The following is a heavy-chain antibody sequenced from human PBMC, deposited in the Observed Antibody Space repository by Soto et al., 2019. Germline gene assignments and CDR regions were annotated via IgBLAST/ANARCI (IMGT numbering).Heavy chain of an antibody. J-gene: IGHJ4*02. CDR3: ARSTVTTELCFDY. CDR2: IYYSGST. D-gene: IGHD4-4*01. Sequence: SETLSLTCTVSGGSISSYYWSWFRQPPGKGLEWIGYIYYSGSTNYNPSLKSRVTISVDTSKNQFSLKLSSVTAADTAVYYCARSTVTTELCFDYWGQGTLVTVSS. CDR1: GGSISSYY. V-gene: IGHV4-59*01.